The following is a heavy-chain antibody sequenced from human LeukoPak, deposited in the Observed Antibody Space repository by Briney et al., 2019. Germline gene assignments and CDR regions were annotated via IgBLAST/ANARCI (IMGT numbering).Heavy chain of an antibody. CDR2: IYTSGST. J-gene: IGHJ4*02. V-gene: IGHV4-4*07. CDR1: GGSISTYY. CDR3: ARSSNSPSLPNDH. D-gene: IGHD6-6*01. Sequence: SETLSLTCTVSGGSISTYYWNWIRQPAGKGLEWIGRIYTSGSTNYNPSLKSRVTMSVDTSKNQFSLKLSSVTAADTAVYYCARSSNSPSLPNDHWGQGTLVTVSS.